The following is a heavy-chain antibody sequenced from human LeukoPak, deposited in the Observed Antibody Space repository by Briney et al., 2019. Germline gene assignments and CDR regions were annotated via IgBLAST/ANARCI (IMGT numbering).Heavy chain of an antibody. J-gene: IGHJ4*02. CDR3: TRDGHSSTWYANFDY. CDR1: GFTFSSFE. Sequence: GGSLRLSCGASGFTFSSFEMNWVRLARGKGLEGVSYISPSGTARYYADSVRGRFIISRDNAMKSLYLQMNSLRAEGTAVYYCTRDGHSSTWYANFDYWGQGILVTVSS. D-gene: IGHD6-13*01. V-gene: IGHV3-48*03. CDR2: ISPSGTAR.